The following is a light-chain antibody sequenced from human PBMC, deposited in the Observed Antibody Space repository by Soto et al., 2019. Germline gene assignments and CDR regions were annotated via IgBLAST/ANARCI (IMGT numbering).Light chain of an antibody. CDR2: GAS. CDR3: QQRNVWPPVT. V-gene: IGKV3D-20*02. Sequence: IVLTQSPATLSSFPCDRVTLSCRASQYINTRLAWYQHRPGQAPRLLIYGASSRATGIPDRFSGSGSGTDFTLTISRLEPEDSAVYYCQQRNVWPPVTFGQGTRLE. CDR1: QYINTR. J-gene: IGKJ5*01.